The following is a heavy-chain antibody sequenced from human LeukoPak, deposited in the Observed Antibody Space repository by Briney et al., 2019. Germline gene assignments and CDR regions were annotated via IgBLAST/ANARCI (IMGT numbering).Heavy chain of an antibody. Sequence: ASVKISCKASGYTFTSYGISWVRQAPGQGLEWIGWISAYNGNTNYAQKLQGRVTMTTDTSTSTAYMELRSLRSDDTAVYYCARVFPTTVTRRYMDVWGKGTTVTISS. CDR1: GYTFTSYG. J-gene: IGHJ6*03. CDR3: ARVFPTTVTRRYMDV. D-gene: IGHD4-11*01. V-gene: IGHV1-18*01. CDR2: ISAYNGNT.